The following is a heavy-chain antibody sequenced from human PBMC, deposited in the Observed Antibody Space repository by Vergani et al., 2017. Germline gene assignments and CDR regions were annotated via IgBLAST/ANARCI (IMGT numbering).Heavy chain of an antibody. Sequence: QVQLQESGPGLVTPSETLSITCTVSGGSLSSYYWRWIRQPPGKGLEWIGYIYYSGSTNSNPSLNIRVTISVDTSKNHFSMKLTSVTAADTAVYYCARVDGFGGCPFDCWGQGTLVTVSS. CDR3: ARVDGFGGCPFDC. CDR2: IYYSGST. CDR1: GGSLSSYY. V-gene: IGHV4-59*01. D-gene: IGHD3-3*01. J-gene: IGHJ4*02.